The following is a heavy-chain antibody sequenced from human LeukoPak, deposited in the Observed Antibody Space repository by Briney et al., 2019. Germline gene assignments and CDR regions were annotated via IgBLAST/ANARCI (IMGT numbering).Heavy chain of an antibody. CDR3: ARGGGFWSGYYNDY. J-gene: IGHJ4*02. CDR1: GYTFTGYY. D-gene: IGHD3-3*01. V-gene: IGHV1-69*04. Sequence: SVKVSCKASGYTFTGYYMHWVRQAPGQGLEWMGRIIPILGIANYAQKFQGRVTITADKSTSTAYMELSSLRSEDTAAYYCARGGGFWSGYYNDYWGQGTLVTVSS. CDR2: IIPILGIA.